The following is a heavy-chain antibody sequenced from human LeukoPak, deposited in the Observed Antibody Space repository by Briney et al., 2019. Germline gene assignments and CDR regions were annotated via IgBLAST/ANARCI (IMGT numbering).Heavy chain of an antibody. V-gene: IGHV1-8*03. CDR3: ARQEVGATGLDY. CDR2: MNPNSGNT. J-gene: IGHJ4*02. CDR1: GYTFTSYD. D-gene: IGHD1-26*01. Sequence: ASVKVSCKASGYTFTSYDINWVRQATGQGLEWMGWMNPNSGNTGYAQKFQGRVTITRNTSISTAYMELSSLRSEDTAVYYCARQEVGATGLDYWGQGTLVTVSS.